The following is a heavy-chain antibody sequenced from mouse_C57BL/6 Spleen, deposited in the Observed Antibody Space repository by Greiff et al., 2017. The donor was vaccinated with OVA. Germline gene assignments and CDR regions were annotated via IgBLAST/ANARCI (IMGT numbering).Heavy chain of an antibody. CDR3: ARGGYYYYAMDY. CDR1: GYTFTSYW. CDR2: IYPSDSET. Sequence: QVQLKQPGAELARPGSSVKLSCKASGYTFTSYWMDWVKQRPGQGLEWIGNIYPSDSETHYNQKFKDKATLTVDKSSSTAYMQLSSLTSEDSAVYYCARGGYYYYAMDYWGQGTSVTVSS. J-gene: IGHJ4*01. D-gene: IGHD2-3*01. V-gene: IGHV1-61*01.